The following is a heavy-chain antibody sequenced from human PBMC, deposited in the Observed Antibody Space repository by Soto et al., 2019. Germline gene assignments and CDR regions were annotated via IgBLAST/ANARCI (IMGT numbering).Heavy chain of an antibody. J-gene: IGHJ4*02. Sequence: GESLKISCKGSGYSFTSYWIGWVRQMPGKGLEWLGIIYPGDSVTRYSPSFQGQVTISADKSISTAYLQWSSLKASDTAMYYCARIQRERYFDWLLRLSYFDYWGQGTLVTVSS. D-gene: IGHD3-9*01. CDR1: GYSFTSYW. CDR2: IYPGDSVT. CDR3: ARIQRERYFDWLLRLSYFDY. V-gene: IGHV5-51*01.